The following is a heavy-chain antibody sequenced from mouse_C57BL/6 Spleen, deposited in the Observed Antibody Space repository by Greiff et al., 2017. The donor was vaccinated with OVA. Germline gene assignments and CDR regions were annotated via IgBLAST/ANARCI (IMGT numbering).Heavy chain of an antibody. Sequence: VQLQQSGPELVKPGASVKMSCKASGYTFTDYNMHWVKQSHGKSLEWIGYINPNNGGTSYNQKFKGKATLTVNKSSSTAYMELRSLTSEDSAVYYCARVYYYGSWFAYWGQGTLVTVSA. CDR2: INPNNGGT. CDR3: ARVYYYGSWFAY. D-gene: IGHD1-1*01. V-gene: IGHV1-22*01. CDR1: GYTFTDYN. J-gene: IGHJ3*01.